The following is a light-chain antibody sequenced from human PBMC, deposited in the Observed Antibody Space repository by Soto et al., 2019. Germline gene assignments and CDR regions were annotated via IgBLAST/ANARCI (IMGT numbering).Light chain of an antibody. V-gene: IGKV3-20*01. J-gene: IGKJ4*01. CDR2: GAS. CDR3: QQYNTSPLT. Sequence: EIVLTQSPDTLSLSPGERATLSCRASQSLSSYYLAWYQQKPGQAHRLLIYGASNRATGIPDRFSGSGSGTDFTLTISRLEPEDFAVYYRQQYNTSPLTFGGGTEVES. CDR1: QSLSSYY.